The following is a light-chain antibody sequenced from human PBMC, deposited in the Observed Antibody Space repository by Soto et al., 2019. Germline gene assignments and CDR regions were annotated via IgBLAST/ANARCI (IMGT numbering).Light chain of an antibody. J-gene: IGKJ4*01. Sequence: DIVWTQSPGTLSFSPGERGTLSFRASQSSSISYLAWYQHKPGQAPRLLIYGASTRDTGIPYRFRGSGSGTDFTLTISRLETEEFSVYYCQQYVTSLTFGGGTMVQIK. V-gene: IGKV3-20*01. CDR3: QQYVTSLT. CDR1: QSSSISY. CDR2: GAS.